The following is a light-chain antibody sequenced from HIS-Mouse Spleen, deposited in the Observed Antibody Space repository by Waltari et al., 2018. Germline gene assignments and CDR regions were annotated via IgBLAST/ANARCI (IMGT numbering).Light chain of an antibody. J-gene: IGKJ1*01. CDR2: AAS. CDR3: QQSYSTPWT. V-gene: IGKV1-39*01. CDR1: QSIRSY. Sequence: DIQMTQSPSSLSASVGDRVTITCRASQSIRSYLNWYQQKPGQAPKLLIYAASRLQSGVPSRFSGSGSETDFTPTISSLQPEDFATYYCQQSYSTPWTFGQGTKVEIK.